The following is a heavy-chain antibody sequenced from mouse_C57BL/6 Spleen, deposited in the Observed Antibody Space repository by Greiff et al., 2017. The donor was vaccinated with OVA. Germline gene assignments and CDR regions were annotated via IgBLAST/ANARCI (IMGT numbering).Heavy chain of an antibody. V-gene: IGHV5-17*01. Sequence: EVQLVESGGGLVKPGGSLKLSCAASGYTFSGYGMHWVRQAPEKGLEWIAYISSGSSNIYYEETLKGRFTITRDNAKNTLSLQLTSLRSDDTARYYCARRLVHFAYWGQGTLVTVSA. CDR1: GYTFSGYG. D-gene: IGHD1-1*02. CDR2: ISSGSSNI. J-gene: IGHJ3*01. CDR3: ARRLVHFAY.